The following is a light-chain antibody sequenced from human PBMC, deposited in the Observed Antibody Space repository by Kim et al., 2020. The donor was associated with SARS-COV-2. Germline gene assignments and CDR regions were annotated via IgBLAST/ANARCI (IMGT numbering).Light chain of an antibody. V-gene: IGLV1-40*01. CDR1: SSNNGAGYD. J-gene: IGLJ2*01. CDR2: GNS. CDR3: QSYDSSLSGVV. Sequence: QRVTISCTGSSSNNGAGYDVHEYQQLPGTAPKLLIYGNSNRPSGVPDRFSGSKSGTSASLAITGLQAEDEADYYCQSYDSSLSGVVFGGGTQLTVL.